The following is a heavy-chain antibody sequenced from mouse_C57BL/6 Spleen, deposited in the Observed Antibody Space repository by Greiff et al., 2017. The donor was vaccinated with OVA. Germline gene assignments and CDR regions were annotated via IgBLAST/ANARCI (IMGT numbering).Heavy chain of an antibody. CDR2: INPNNGGT. V-gene: IGHV1-18*01. CDR1: GYTFTDYN. J-gene: IGHJ3*01. CDR3: ARNYYSNYAWFAY. Sequence: VQLQQSGPELVKPGASVKIPCKASGYTFTDYNMDWVKQSHGKSLEWIGDINPNNGGTIYNQKFKGKATLTVDKSSSTAYMELRSLTSEDTAVYYCARNYYSNYAWFAYWGQGTLVTVSA. D-gene: IGHD2-5*01.